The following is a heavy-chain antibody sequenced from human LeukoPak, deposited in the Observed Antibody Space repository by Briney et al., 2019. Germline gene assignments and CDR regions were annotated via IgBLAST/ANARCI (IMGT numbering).Heavy chain of an antibody. CDR2: IIPIFGTA. D-gene: IGHD1-14*01. CDR3: ARDEEAAATNRAYNWFDP. J-gene: IGHJ5*02. Sequence: SVKVSCKASGGTFSSYAISWVRQAPGRGLEWMGGIIPIFGTANYAQKFQGRVTITADESTSTAYMELSSLRSEDTAVYYCARDEEAAATNRAYNWFDPWGQGTLVTVSS. CDR1: GGTFSSYA. V-gene: IGHV1-69*13.